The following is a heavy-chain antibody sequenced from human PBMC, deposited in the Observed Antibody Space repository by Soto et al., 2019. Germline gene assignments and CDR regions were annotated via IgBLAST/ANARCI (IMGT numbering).Heavy chain of an antibody. CDR1: GGTFSSYA. D-gene: IGHD3-3*01. J-gene: IGHJ3*02. Sequence: ASVKVSCKASGGTFSSYAISWVRQAPGQGLEWMGGIIPIFGTANYAQKFQGRVTITADESTSTAYMELSSLRSEDTAVYYCARDTYDFWSGDDAFDIWGQGTMVTVSS. V-gene: IGHV1-69*13. CDR3: ARDTYDFWSGDDAFDI. CDR2: IIPIFGTA.